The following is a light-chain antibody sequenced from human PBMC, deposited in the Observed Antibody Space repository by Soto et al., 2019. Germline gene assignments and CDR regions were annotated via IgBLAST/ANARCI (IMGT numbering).Light chain of an antibody. CDR3: CSYADHLWV. CDR2: DVT. V-gene: IGLV2-11*01. CDR1: SSDVGDYNS. Sequence: QSALTQPRSVSGSPGESVTISCTGTSSDVGDYNSVSWYQQHPGKAPKVMIYDVTKRPSGVPDRLSGSKSGNTASLTISGLQAEDEADYYCCSYADHLWVFGGGTKVTVL. J-gene: IGLJ3*02.